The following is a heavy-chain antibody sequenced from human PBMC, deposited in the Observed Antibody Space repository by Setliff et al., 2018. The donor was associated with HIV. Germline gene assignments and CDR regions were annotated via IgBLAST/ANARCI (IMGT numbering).Heavy chain of an antibody. CDR3: ARGTYAYSSGWYVDY. J-gene: IGHJ4*02. CDR2: IDYSGST. V-gene: IGHV4-61*01. CDR1: GGSVSSGSYY. D-gene: IGHD6-19*01. Sequence: SETLSLTCTVSGGSVSSGSYYWSWIRQPPGKGLEWIGYIDYSGSTNYNPSLKSRVTISVDTSKNQFSLKLSSVTAADTAVYYCARGTYAYSSGWYVDYWGQGTLVTVSS.